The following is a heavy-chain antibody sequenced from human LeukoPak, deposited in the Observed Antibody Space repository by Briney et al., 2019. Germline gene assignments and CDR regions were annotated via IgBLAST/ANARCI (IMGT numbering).Heavy chain of an antibody. D-gene: IGHD5-12*01. V-gene: IGHV4-34*01. Sequence: PSETLSLTCAVYGGSFSGYYWSWIRQPPGKGLEWIGEINHSGSTNYNPSLKSRVTISVDTSKNQFYLKLSSVTAADTAVYYCGRDRHKLVDIVAGILDYWGQGTLVTVSS. CDR2: INHSGST. J-gene: IGHJ4*02. CDR1: GGSFSGYY. CDR3: GRDRHKLVDIVAGILDY.